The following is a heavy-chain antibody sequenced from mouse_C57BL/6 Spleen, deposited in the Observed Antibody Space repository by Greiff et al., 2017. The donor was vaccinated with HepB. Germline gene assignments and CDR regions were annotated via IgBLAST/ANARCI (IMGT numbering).Heavy chain of an antibody. V-gene: IGHV1-22*01. D-gene: IGHD2-1*01. CDR3: AGGNSGVAY. CDR2: INPNNGGT. Sequence: EVQLQQSGPELVKPGASVKMSCKASGYTFTDYNMHWVKQSNGKSLEWIGYINPNNGGTSYNQKVKGKATLTVNKSSSTAYMELRSLTSEASAVYYCAGGNSGVAYWGQGTLVTVSA. J-gene: IGHJ3*01. CDR1: GYTFTDYN.